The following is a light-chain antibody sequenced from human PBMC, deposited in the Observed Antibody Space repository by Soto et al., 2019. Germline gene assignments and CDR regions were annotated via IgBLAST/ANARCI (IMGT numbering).Light chain of an antibody. V-gene: IGKV3-20*01. J-gene: IGKJ4*01. CDR1: KAVNNTY. CDR3: QQYGSSPVT. Sequence: EIVLTQSPGTLSLSPGERVTLSCRPSKAVNNTYLAWYQQIPGQAPRLLIYGASNRATGIPGRFGGSGSGTDFTLTISRLEPEDFAMYYCQQYGSSPVTFGGGTKVDIK. CDR2: GAS.